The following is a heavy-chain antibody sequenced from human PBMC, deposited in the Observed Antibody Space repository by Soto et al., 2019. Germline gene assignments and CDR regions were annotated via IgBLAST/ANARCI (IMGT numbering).Heavy chain of an antibody. CDR1: GFTFSSYA. V-gene: IGHV3-30-3*01. CDR3: ARDWSTVTTDYYYYYSMDV. CDR2: ISYDGSNK. D-gene: IGHD4-17*01. J-gene: IGHJ6*02. Sequence: GGSLRLSCAASGFTFSSYAMHWVRQAPGKGLEWVAVISYDGSNKYYADSVKGRFTISRDNPKNTLYLQMNSLRAEDTAVYYCARDWSTVTTDYYYYYSMDVRGQGTTVPVSS.